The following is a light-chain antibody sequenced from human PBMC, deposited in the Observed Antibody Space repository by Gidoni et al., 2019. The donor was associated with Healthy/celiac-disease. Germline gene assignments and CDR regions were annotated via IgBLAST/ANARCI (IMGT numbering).Light chain of an antibody. Sequence: EIVLTQSPATLSLSPGERATLSCRASQRVSSYLAWYQQKPGQAPRLLIYDASNRATGIPARFSGSGPGTDFTLTISSLEPEDFAVYYCQQRSNWHPGLTFGGGTKVEIK. V-gene: IGKV3D-11*01. CDR2: DAS. CDR3: QQRSNWHPGLT. J-gene: IGKJ4*01. CDR1: QRVSSY.